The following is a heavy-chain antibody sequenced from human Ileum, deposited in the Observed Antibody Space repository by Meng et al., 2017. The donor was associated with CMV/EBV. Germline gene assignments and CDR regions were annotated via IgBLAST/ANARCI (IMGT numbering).Heavy chain of an antibody. CDR2: ITPYNGNT. V-gene: IGHV1-18*01. Sequence: QVQLVQSGAEVKKPGASVKVSCKASGYTFTTFGVNWLRQAPGQGFEWMGWITPYNGNTNYAHSLQGRVTMTTDTSTSTAYMELRNLRSDDTAVYYYAREEFSGYVSSWGQGTLVTVSS. D-gene: IGHD5-12*01. J-gene: IGHJ5*02. CDR3: AREEFSGYVSS. CDR1: GYTFTTFG.